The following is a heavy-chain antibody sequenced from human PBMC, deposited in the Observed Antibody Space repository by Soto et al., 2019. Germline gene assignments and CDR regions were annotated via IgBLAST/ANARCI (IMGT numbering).Heavy chain of an antibody. CDR2: ISGSGGST. J-gene: IGHJ1*01. CDR3: ARDRHDPSHPLKPLSRGLSRPADSSVAE. V-gene: IGHV3-23*01. Sequence: GGSLRLSCAASGFTFSSYAMSWVRQAPGKGLEWVSAISGSGGSTYYADSVKGRFTISRDNAKNSLYLQMNSLRAEDTAVYYCARDRHDPSHPLKPLSRGLSRPADSSVAE. CDR1: GFTFSSYA. D-gene: IGHD6-25*01.